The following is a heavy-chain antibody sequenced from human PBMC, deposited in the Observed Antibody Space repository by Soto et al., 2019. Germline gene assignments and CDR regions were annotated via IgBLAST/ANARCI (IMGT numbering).Heavy chain of an antibody. J-gene: IGHJ4*02. CDR3: TCGAKIDY. CDR1: GFIFSDHH. V-gene: IGHV3-72*01. CDR2: ITNKAEGYTT. Sequence: GGSLRLSCAASGFIFSDHHMDWVRQAPGKGLEWVGRITNKAEGYTTQYAASVRGRFTISRDDSKSSLYLQLNTLNTEDTAVYFCTCGAKIDYWGQGTLVTVSS. D-gene: IGHD2-21*01.